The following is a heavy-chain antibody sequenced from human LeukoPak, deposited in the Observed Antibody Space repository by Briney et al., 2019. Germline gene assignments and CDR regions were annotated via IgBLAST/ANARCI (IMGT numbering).Heavy chain of an antibody. CDR2: IYYSGST. CDR3: AREDVAAAGTLDY. J-gene: IGHJ4*02. CDR1: GGSISSYY. V-gene: IGHV4-59*01. D-gene: IGHD6-13*01. Sequence: PSETLSLTCTVSGGSISSYYWSWIRQPPGKGLEWIGYIYYSGSTNYNPSLKSRVTISVDTSKNQFSLKLSSVTAADTAVYYCAREDVAAAGTLDYWGQGTLVTVSS.